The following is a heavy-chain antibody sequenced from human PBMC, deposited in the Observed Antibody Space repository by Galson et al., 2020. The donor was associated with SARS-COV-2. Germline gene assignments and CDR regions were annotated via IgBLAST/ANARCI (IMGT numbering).Heavy chain of an antibody. D-gene: IGHD3-22*01. V-gene: IGHV1-46*01. CDR2: INPSGGST. CDR1: GYTFTSYY. CDR3: ASEYYYDSSGYHYYGMDV. Sequence: GASVKVSCKASGYTFTSYYMHWVRQAPGQGLEWMGIINPSGGSTSYAQKFQGRVTMTRDTSTSTVYMELIRLRSEDTAVYYCASEYYYDSSGYHYYGMDVWGQGTTVTVSS. J-gene: IGHJ6*02.